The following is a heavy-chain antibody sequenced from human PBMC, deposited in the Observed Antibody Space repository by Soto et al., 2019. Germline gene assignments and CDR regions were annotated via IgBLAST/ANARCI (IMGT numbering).Heavy chain of an antibody. CDR1: GGSISSGGYY. D-gene: IGHD3-10*01. CDR3: ARVSGSEAWFDP. V-gene: IGHV4-31*03. J-gene: IGHJ5*02. CDR2: IYYSGST. Sequence: PSETLSLTCTVSGGSISSGGYYWSWIRQHPGKGLEWIGYIYYSGSTYYNPSLKSRVTISVDTPKNQFSLKLSSVTAADTAVYYCARVSGSEAWFDPWGQGTLVTAPQ.